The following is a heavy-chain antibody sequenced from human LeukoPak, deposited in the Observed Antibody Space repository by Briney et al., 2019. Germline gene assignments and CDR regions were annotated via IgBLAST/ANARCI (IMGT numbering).Heavy chain of an antibody. V-gene: IGHV3-21*01. CDR2: ISSSSSYI. J-gene: IGHJ5*02. Sequence: GGSLRLSCAASGFTFSSYSMNWVRQAPGKGLEWVSSISSSSSYIYYADSVKGRFTISRDNAKNSLYLQMNSLRAEDTAVYYCARDSPQYDILITVGFDPWGQGTLVTVSS. D-gene: IGHD3-9*01. CDR3: ARDSPQYDILITVGFDP. CDR1: GFTFSSYS.